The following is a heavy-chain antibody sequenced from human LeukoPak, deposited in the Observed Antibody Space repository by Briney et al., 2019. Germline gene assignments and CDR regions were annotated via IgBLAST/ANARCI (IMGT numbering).Heavy chain of an antibody. CDR1: GGSVSSYY. CDR2: IYYSGST. CDR3: ARQGIVVVPATIDY. J-gene: IGHJ4*02. V-gene: IGHV4-59*08. Sequence: KPSETLSLTCAVSGGSVSSYYWSWIRQPPGKRLEWIGYIYYSGSTNYNPSLKSRVTISVDTSKNQFSLKLSSVTAADTAVYYCARQGIVVVPATIDYWGQGILVTVSS. D-gene: IGHD2-2*01.